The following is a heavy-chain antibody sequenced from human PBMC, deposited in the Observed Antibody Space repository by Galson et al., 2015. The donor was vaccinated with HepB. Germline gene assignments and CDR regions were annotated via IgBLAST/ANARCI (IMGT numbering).Heavy chain of an antibody. Sequence: PALVKPTQTLTLTCTVSGFSLNNARMGVSWIRQPPGKALEWLAHIFSSDEKSYNTSLKSRLTISKDTFKSQVVLTMTNVDPVDTATYYCARIEVNQLLPGEHWGQGTLLTVSS. CDR2: IFSSDEK. CDR1: GFSLNNARMG. J-gene: IGHJ1*01. D-gene: IGHD1-26*01. CDR3: ARIEVNQLLPGEH. V-gene: IGHV2-26*01.